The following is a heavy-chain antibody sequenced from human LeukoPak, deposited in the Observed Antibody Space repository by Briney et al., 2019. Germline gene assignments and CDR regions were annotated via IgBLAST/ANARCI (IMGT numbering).Heavy chain of an antibody. CDR1: GYTFTGYY. CDR2: INPNSGGT. D-gene: IGHD6-6*01. J-gene: IGHJ4*02. V-gene: IGHV1-2*02. Sequence: ASVKVSCKASGYTFTGYYMHWVRQAPGQGLEWMGWINPNSGGTNYAQKFQGRVTMTRDMSTSTVYMELSSLRSEDTAVYYCARVIAARRGTFDYWGQGTLVTVSS. CDR3: ARVIAARRGTFDY.